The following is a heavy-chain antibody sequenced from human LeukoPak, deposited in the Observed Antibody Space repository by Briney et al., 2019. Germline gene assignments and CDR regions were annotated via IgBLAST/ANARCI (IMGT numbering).Heavy chain of an antibody. Sequence: PSETLSLTCTVSGGSISSGDYYWSWIRQPPGKGLEWIGYIYYSGSTYYNPSLKSRVTISVDTSKNQFSLKLSSVTAADTAVYYCARVFKRAPKGYDAFDIWGQGTMVTASS. CDR2: IYYSGST. CDR3: ARVFKRAPKGYDAFDI. V-gene: IGHV4-30-4*08. D-gene: IGHD1-14*01. J-gene: IGHJ3*02. CDR1: GGSISSGDYY.